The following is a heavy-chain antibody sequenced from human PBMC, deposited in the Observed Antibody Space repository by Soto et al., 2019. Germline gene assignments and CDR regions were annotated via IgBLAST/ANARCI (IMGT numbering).Heavy chain of an antibody. CDR2: ISGGGDAT. D-gene: IGHD3-10*01. CDR3: ARKVSGSTGRPDLWYFDL. J-gene: IGHJ2*01. V-gene: IGHV3-23*01. Sequence: EVQLLDSGGGLVQPGGSLRLSCAASGFTFSGYALTWVRQAPGKGLEWVSAISGGGDATFYADSVKGRFTISRDNSKNTLYLQMNTLRAEDMAVYYCARKVSGSTGRPDLWYFDLWGRGTLVTVSS. CDR1: GFTFSGYA.